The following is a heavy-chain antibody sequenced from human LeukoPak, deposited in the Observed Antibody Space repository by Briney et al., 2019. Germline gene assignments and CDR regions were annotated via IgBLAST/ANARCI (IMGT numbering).Heavy chain of an antibody. CDR3: SSFDY. D-gene: IGHD6-19*01. V-gene: IGHV3-30*02. Sequence: YCLDSVKGRFTISRDNSKNTLYLQMSSLRTEDTAVYYCSSFDYWGQGTLVTVSS. J-gene: IGHJ4*02.